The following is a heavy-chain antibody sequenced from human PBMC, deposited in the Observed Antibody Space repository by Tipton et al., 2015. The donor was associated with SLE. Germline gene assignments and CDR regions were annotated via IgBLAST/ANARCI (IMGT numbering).Heavy chain of an antibody. CDR1: GGSFSGYD. Sequence: TLSLTCAVYGGSFSGYDWSWIRQPPGKGLEWIGEINHSGSTNYNPSLKSRVTISVDRSKNQFSLKLSSVTAADTAVYYCASSIAAAGTRNYWGQGTLVTVSS. J-gene: IGHJ4*02. V-gene: IGHV4-34*01. D-gene: IGHD6-13*01. CDR3: ASSIAAAGTRNY. CDR2: INHSGST.